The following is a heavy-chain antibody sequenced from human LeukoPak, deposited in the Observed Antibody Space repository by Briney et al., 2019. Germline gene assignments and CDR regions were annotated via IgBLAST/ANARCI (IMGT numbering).Heavy chain of an antibody. Sequence: GGSLRLSCAASGFTLSSYAMSWVRQAPGKGLEWVSAISGSGGSTYYADSVKGRFTISRDNSKNTLYLQMNSLRAEDTAVYYCASDSGYDPIDYWGQGTLVTVSS. D-gene: IGHD5-12*01. J-gene: IGHJ4*02. V-gene: IGHV3-23*01. CDR3: ASDSGYDPIDY. CDR2: ISGSGGST. CDR1: GFTLSSYA.